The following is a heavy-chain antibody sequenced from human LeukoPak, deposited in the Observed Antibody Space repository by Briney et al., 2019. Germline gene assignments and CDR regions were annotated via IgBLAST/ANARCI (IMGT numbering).Heavy chain of an antibody. Sequence: GGSLRLSCAASGFTFHIYAMNWVRQAPGKGLEWVAIISSDGNNKYYPDSVKGRFTISRDNSKNTLYLQMNSLRVEDTAVYYCARPPPSCSSTSCYQHYWGQGTLVTVSS. CDR2: ISSDGNNK. CDR3: ARPPPSCSSTSCYQHY. V-gene: IGHV3-30*03. J-gene: IGHJ4*02. CDR1: GFTFHIYA. D-gene: IGHD2-2*01.